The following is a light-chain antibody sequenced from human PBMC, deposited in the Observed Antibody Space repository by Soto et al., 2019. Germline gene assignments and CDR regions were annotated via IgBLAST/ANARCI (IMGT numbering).Light chain of an antibody. CDR2: EVS. CDR1: SSDVGSYNY. J-gene: IGLJ2*01. V-gene: IGLV2-14*01. CDR3: AAYSGTTRVL. Sequence: QSALTQPASVSGSPGQSITISFTGTSSDVGSYNYVSWYQQHPAKDPKLLIYEVSIRPSGVSNRFSDSKSGNTASLTIAGLQAQDEADYYCAAYSGTTRVLFGGGTKVTVL.